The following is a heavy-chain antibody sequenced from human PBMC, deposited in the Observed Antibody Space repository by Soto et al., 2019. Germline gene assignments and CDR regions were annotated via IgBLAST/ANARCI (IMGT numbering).Heavy chain of an antibody. CDR1: GFAVRHNY. D-gene: IGHD3-10*01. Sequence: EVQLVESGGGLVQPGRSLRLSCTASGFAVRHNYMTWVRQAPGKGLEWVSLIYSGGDTAYADSVKGRFTISRHTSQNTLYLQMNSLRAEDTAVYYCARKTDSIPSGGDVWGKGTAVTVSS. CDR2: IYSGGDT. V-gene: IGHV3-53*04. CDR3: ARKTDSIPSGGDV. J-gene: IGHJ6*04.